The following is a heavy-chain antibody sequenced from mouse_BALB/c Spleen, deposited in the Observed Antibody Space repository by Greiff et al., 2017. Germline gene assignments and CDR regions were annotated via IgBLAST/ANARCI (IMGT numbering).Heavy chain of an antibody. CDR1: GYSITSGYY. J-gene: IGHJ2*01. CDR3: AREGAHYYGSSYYFDY. CDR2: ISYDGSN. D-gene: IGHD1-1*01. V-gene: IGHV3-6*02. Sequence: ESGPGLVKPSQSLSLTCSVTGYSITSGYYWNWIRQFPGNKLEWMGYISYDGSNNYNPSLKNRISITRDTSKNQFFLKLNSVTTEDTATYYCAREGAHYYGSSYYFDYWGQGTTLTVSS.